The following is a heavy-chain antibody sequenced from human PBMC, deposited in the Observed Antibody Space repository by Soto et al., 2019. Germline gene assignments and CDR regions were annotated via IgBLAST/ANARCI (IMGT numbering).Heavy chain of an antibody. CDR1: GFTFSNFA. Sequence: PGGSLRLSCAASGFTFSNFAMSWVRQAPGKGLKWVSIISDSGGSTNYADSVKGRFTISRDNSKNTLYLQMNSLRAEDTAVYYCAGARRGDFDYWGQGTLVTVSS. D-gene: IGHD3-16*01. CDR3: AGARRGDFDY. J-gene: IGHJ4*02. CDR2: ISDSGGST. V-gene: IGHV3-23*01.